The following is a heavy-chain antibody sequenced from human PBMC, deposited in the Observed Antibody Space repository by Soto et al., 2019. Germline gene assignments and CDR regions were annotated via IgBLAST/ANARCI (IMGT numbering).Heavy chain of an antibody. J-gene: IGHJ4*02. CDR1: GSRFSNYV. D-gene: IGHD2-2*02. CDR3: AREGRGKKAGYNGLVSLGY. CDR2: IISIFNST. V-gene: IGHV1-69*06. Sequence: QVQLVQSGAEVKTPGSSLKVSSKVSGSRFSNYVISWVRQAPGHGLEWLGRIISIFNSTKYAQSFQGRVTITSDKSTSTASLELSSLRSDDTAVYYCAREGRGKKAGYNGLVSLGYWGQGTLVTVSS.